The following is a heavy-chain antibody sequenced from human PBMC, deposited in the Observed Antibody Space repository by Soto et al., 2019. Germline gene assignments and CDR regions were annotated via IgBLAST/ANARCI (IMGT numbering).Heavy chain of an antibody. CDR1: GFTFSTYS. Sequence: LRLSCEASGFTFSTYSMHWVRQAPGKGLEWVSSIGRRSDIYYADSVKGRFTVSRDNAKNSVSLQMNSLRDEDTAVYYCAREETAWPLAYGLDVWGQGTTVTVSS. J-gene: IGHJ6*02. CDR2: IGRRSDI. CDR3: AREETAWPLAYGLDV. D-gene: IGHD2-21*02. V-gene: IGHV3-21*01.